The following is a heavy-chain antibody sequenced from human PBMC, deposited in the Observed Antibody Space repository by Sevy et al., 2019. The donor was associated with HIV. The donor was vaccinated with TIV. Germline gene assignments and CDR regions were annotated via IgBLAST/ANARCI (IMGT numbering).Heavy chain of an antibody. V-gene: IGHV3-15*01. D-gene: IGHD1-26*01. CDR1: GFTFNNAW. CDR2: IKSKIDGATR. CDR3: TAGVGTSDFDY. Sequence: GSLRLSCEASGFTFNNAWMSWVRQAPGKGLEWVGRIKSKIDGATRDFAAPVKGRFAIPRDDSKNTLYLQMNSLKTEDTAVYYCTAGVGTSDFDYWGRGVLVTVSS. J-gene: IGHJ4*02.